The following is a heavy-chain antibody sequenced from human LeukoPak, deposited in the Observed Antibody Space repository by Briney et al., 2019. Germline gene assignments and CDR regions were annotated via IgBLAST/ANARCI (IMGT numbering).Heavy chain of an antibody. Sequence: GGSLRLSCAASGFTFSSYSMNWVRQAPGKGLEWVSSISSSSYYIYYADSVKGRFTISRDNAKKSLYLQMNSLRAEDTAVYYCARDYDYAFDYWGQGTLVTVSS. J-gene: IGHJ4*02. V-gene: IGHV3-21*01. D-gene: IGHD3-16*01. CDR1: GFTFSSYS. CDR3: ARDYDYAFDY. CDR2: ISSSSYYI.